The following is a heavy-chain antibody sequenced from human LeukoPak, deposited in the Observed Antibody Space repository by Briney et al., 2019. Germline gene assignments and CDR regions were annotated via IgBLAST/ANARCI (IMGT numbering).Heavy chain of an antibody. V-gene: IGHV4-34*01. D-gene: IGHD2-21*02. Sequence: SETLSLTCAVYGGSFSPYYWSWIRQPPGKGLEWIGEINHSGSTNYNPSLKSRVTISVDTSKNQFSLGLSSVTAADTAVYYCARGGFYCRGDCYVDYWGQGTLVTVSS. CDR2: INHSGST. CDR1: GGSFSPYY. CDR3: ARGGFYCRGDCYVDY. J-gene: IGHJ4*02.